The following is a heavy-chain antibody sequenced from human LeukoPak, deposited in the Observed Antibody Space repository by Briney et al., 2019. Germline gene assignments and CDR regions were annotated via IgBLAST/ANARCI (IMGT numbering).Heavy chain of an antibody. CDR1: GGTFSSYA. J-gene: IGHJ4*02. CDR3: ATNYYGSSGPHGY. Sequence: GASVKVSCKASGGTFSSYAISWVRQAPGQGLEWMGGIIPIFGTANYAQKFQGRVTITTDESTSTAYMELSSLRSEDTAVYYCATNYYGSSGPHGYWGQGTLVTVSS. V-gene: IGHV1-69*05. D-gene: IGHD3-22*01. CDR2: IIPIFGTA.